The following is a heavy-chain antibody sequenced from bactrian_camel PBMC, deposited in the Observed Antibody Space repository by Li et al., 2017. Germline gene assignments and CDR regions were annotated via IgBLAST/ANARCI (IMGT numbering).Heavy chain of an antibody. V-gene: IGHV3S9*01. Sequence: HVQLVESGGGLVQPGGSLRLSCKAAGISFGDSEMGWYRQAPGQNPGHGCELVSSIDSDGSTYYADSVKGRFTISRDNAKNTVYLQMNSLKSEDTALYYCATSSVCSYWGQGTQVTVS. CDR2: IDSDGST. J-gene: IGHJ4*01. CDR3: ATSSVCSY. CDR1: GISFGDSE. D-gene: IGHD3*01.